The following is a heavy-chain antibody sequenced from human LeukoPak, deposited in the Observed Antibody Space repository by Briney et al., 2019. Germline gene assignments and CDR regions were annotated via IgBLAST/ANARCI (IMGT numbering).Heavy chain of an antibody. CDR2: IIPIFGTA. Sequence: ASVKVSCKASGGTFSSYAISWVRQAPGQGLEWMGGIIPIFGTANYAQKFQGRVTITADESTSTAYTELSSLRSEDTAVYYCARGVPRYCRSPVRATADICGVYWGQGTLVTVSS. CDR1: GGTFSSYA. CDR3: ARGVPRYCRSPVRATADICGVY. D-gene: IGHD2-2*01. V-gene: IGHV1-69*13. J-gene: IGHJ4*02.